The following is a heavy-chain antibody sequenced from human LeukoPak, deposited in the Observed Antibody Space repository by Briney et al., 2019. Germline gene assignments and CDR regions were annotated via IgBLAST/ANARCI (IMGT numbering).Heavy chain of an antibody. D-gene: IGHD3-3*01. Sequence: ASVKVSCKASGGTFSSHAISWVRQAPGQGLEWMGGIIPIFGTANYAQKFQGRVTITADESTSTAYMELSSLRSEDTAVYYCASSSGYDFWRALRNWFDPWGQGTLVTVSS. CDR3: ASSSGYDFWRALRNWFDP. J-gene: IGHJ5*02. CDR1: GGTFSSHA. V-gene: IGHV1-69*01. CDR2: IIPIFGTA.